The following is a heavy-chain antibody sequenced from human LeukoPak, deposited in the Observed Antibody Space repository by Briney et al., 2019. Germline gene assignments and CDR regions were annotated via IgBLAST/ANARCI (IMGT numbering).Heavy chain of an antibody. J-gene: IGHJ4*02. D-gene: IGHD3-22*01. V-gene: IGHV1-18*01. CDR3: ARGSPPRRNYDSRGYYSYYFDY. CDR1: GYTFTSYG. CDR2: ISGYNGNT. Sequence: ASVKVSCKPSGYTFTSYGITWVRQAPGQGPEWMGWISGYNGNTIYSHKLQGRVTLTTDTSTSTAYMELRSLGSDDTAVYYCARGSPPRRNYDSRGYYSYYFDYWGQGTLVTVSS.